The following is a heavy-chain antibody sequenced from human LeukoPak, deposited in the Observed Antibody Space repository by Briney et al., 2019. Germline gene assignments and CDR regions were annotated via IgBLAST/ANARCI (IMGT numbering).Heavy chain of an antibody. CDR3: ARGSGWLDP. CDR1: GFIFSNYW. Sequence: TGGSLRLSCAASGFIFSNYWMSWVRQAPEKGLEWVANIKEDGSVKYYVDSVKGRFTISRDNAKNSLYLHMNSLRVEDRAVYYCARGSGWLDPWGQGTLVTVFS. CDR2: IKEDGSVK. J-gene: IGHJ5*02. D-gene: IGHD1-26*01. V-gene: IGHV3-7*05.